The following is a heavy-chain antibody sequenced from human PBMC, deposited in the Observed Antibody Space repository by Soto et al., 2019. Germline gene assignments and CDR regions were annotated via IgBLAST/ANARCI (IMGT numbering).Heavy chain of an antibody. CDR1: GFTFSGYS. CDR2: ISSSSSDI. J-gene: IGHJ4*02. CDR3: ARSQYYFDY. Sequence: GGSLRLSCAASGFTFSGYSMNWVRQAPGKGLEWVSYISSSSSDIYYADSVKGRFTISRDNAKNSLYLQMSSLRAEDTALYYCARSQYYFDYWGQGTLVTVSS. V-gene: IGHV3-48*01.